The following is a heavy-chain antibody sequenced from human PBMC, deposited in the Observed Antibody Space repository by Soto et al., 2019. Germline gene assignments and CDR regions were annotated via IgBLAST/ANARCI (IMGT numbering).Heavy chain of an antibody. CDR2: IIPIFGTE. J-gene: IGHJ6*02. CDR1: GGTFSSYG. Sequence: QVQLVQSGAELKKPGSSVKVSCKASGGTFSSYGISWVRQAPGQGLEWMGGIIPIFGTEKHAQKFQDRVTMTADESTSTAYMELSSLRSEDTAVYYCARGYCSGARCYHNYYYYGLDVWGQGTTVTVSS. V-gene: IGHV1-69*01. CDR3: ARGYCSGARCYHNYYYYGLDV. D-gene: IGHD2-15*01.